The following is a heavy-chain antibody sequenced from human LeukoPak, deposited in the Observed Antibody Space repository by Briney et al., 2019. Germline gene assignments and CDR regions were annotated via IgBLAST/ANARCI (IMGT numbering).Heavy chain of an antibody. CDR3: AAELYSGTYGRCCSFAF. J-gene: IGHJ4*02. D-gene: IGHD1-26*01. V-gene: IGHV1-58*02. CDR2: VIVGSGKT. Sequence: ASVKVSCKTSGFTFSNSAIQWVRQARGQRLERIGWVIVGSGKTHYAQNIQERITITRDTSTNTAYMELNSLTSEDTAVYYCAAELYSGTYGRCCSFAFWGQGTLVTVSS. CDR1: GFTFSNSA.